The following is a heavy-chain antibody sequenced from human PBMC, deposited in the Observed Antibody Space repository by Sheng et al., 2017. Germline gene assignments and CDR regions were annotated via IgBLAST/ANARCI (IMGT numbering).Heavy chain of an antibody. J-gene: IGHJ3*02. CDR2: IYYSGRT. D-gene: IGHD1-26*01. V-gene: IGHV4-39*07. CDR1: GGSISSTGYY. CDR3: ARVEVGADDAFDI. Sequence: QLQLQESGPGLVKPSETLSLTCTVSGGSISSTGYYWGGIRQPPGKGLEWIGSIYYSGRTYYSPSLKSRVTISVDTSKNQFSLKLSSVTAADTAVYYCARVEVGADDAFDIWGQGTMVTVSS.